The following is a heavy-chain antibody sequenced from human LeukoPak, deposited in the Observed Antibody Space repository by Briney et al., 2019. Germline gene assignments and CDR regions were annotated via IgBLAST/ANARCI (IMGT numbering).Heavy chain of an antibody. D-gene: IGHD4-23*01. J-gene: IGHJ4*02. CDR2: ISAYNGNT. V-gene: IGHV1-18*01. Sequence: ASVKVSCKVSGYTLTELSMHWVRQAPGQGLEWMGWISAYNGNTNYAQKLQGRVTMTTDTSTSTAYMELRSLRSGDTAVYYCAGYGGNTDFDYWGQGTLVTVSS. CDR3: AGYGGNTDFDY. CDR1: GYTLTELS.